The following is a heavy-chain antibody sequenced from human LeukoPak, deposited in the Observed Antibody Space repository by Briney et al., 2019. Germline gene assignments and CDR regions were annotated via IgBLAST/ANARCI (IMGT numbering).Heavy chain of an antibody. CDR1: GGTFSSYA. D-gene: IGHD3-22*01. CDR2: IIPILGIA. V-gene: IGHV1-69*04. CDR3: ATPGHYYDSSGYNDAFDI. J-gene: IGHJ3*02. Sequence: SVKVSCKASGGTFSSYAISWVRQAPGQGLEWMGRIIPILGIANYAQKFQGRVTITADKSTSTAYMELSSLRSEDTAAYYCATPGHYYDSSGYNDAFDIWGQGSMVTVSS.